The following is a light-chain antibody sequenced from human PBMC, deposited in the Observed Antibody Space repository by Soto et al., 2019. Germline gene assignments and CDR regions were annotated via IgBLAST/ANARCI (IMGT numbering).Light chain of an antibody. CDR3: HKYGPSPLT. CDR2: GAS. Sequence: EIVMTQSPATLSVSLGDRATLSCRASQSVSSYLAWYQQKPGQAPRLLIYGASTRATGIPARFSGSGSGTDFTLTISRLEPEDFAVYYCHKYGPSPLTFGGGTKVEIK. CDR1: QSVSSY. J-gene: IGKJ4*01. V-gene: IGKV3-15*01.